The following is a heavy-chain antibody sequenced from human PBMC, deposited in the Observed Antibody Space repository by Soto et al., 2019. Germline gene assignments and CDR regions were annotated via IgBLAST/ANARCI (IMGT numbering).Heavy chain of an antibody. V-gene: IGHV4-4*02. J-gene: IGHJ4*02. CDR3: ASRDPGTSVDY. Sequence: SSETLSLTCAVSDGSFTSNNWWTWVRQPPGQGLEWIGEIYRTGSTNYNPSLKSRVTISLDKSENQFSLKVTSLTAADTAVYYCASRDPGTSVDYWGQGTLVTV. D-gene: IGHD1-7*01. CDR1: DGSFTSNNW. CDR2: IYRTGST.